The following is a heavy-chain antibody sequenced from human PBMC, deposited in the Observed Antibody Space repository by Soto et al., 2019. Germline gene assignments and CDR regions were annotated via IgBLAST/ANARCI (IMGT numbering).Heavy chain of an antibody. J-gene: IGHJ5*02. CDR3: ARGREYQLLLHGTYDP. CDR2: IIPLLGTT. V-gene: IGHV1-69*11. CDR1: GGTFRSYA. D-gene: IGHD2-2*01. Sequence: QVQLVQSGAEVKKPGSSVKVSCRTSGGTFRSYAISWVRQAPGLGLEWMGGIIPLLGTTKYAQKFQGRVTITADESTSTAYMELSSLRSEDTAVYYCARGREYQLLLHGTYDPWGQGTLVTVSS.